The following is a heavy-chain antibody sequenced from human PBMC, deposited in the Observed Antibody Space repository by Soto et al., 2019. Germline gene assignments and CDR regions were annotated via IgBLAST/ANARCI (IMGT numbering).Heavy chain of an antibody. CDR3: ASNYLPAAISEFDNWFDP. Sequence: SETLSLTCTVSGGSISSSSYYWGWIRQPPGKGLEWIGSIYYSGSTYYNPSLKSRVTISVDTSKNQFSLKLSSVTAADTAVYYCASNYLPAAISEFDNWFDPWGQGTLVTVSS. CDR1: GGSISSSSYY. D-gene: IGHD2-2*01. J-gene: IGHJ5*02. CDR2: IYYSGST. V-gene: IGHV4-39*01.